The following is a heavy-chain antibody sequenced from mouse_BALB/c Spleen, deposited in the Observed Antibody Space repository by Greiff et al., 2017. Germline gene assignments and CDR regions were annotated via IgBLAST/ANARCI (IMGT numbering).Heavy chain of an antibody. CDR3: ARDYGSSYDYAMDY. J-gene: IGHJ4*01. CDR2: IDPGNGNT. Sequence: EVQLQQSGAELVKPGASVKLSCTASGFNIKDTYMHWVKQRPEQGLEWIGRIDPGNGNTKYDPKFQGKATITADTSSNTAYLQLSSLTSEDTAVYYCARDYGSSYDYAMDYWGQGTSVTVSS. V-gene: IGHV14-3*02. D-gene: IGHD1-1*01. CDR1: GFNIKDTY.